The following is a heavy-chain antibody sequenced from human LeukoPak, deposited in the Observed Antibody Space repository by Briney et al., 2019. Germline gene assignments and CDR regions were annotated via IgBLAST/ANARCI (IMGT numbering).Heavy chain of an antibody. Sequence: SVKVSCKASGGTFSSYAISWVRQAPGQGLEWMGGIIPIFGTANYAQKLQGRVTMTTDTSTSTAYMELRSLRSDDTAVYYCASSGGSNFDYWGQGTLVTVSS. CDR3: ASSGGSNFDY. V-gene: IGHV1-69*05. D-gene: IGHD3-10*01. CDR1: GGTFSSYA. CDR2: IIPIFGTA. J-gene: IGHJ4*02.